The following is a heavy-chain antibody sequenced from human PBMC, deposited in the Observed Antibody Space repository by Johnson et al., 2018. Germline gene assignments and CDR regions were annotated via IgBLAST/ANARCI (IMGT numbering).Heavy chain of an antibody. D-gene: IGHD1-26*01. CDR3: AKDSGATTSDYYYYMDV. J-gene: IGHJ6*03. CDR2: ISYDGSNK. Sequence: QVQLVQSGGGVVQPGRSLRLSCAASGFTFSSYGMHWVRQAPGKGLEWVAVISYDGSNKYYADSVKGRFTISRDNSKNTLYLQMNSLRAEDTAVYYCAKDSGATTSDYYYYMDVWGKGTTVNVSS. CDR1: GFTFSSYG. V-gene: IGHV3-30*18.